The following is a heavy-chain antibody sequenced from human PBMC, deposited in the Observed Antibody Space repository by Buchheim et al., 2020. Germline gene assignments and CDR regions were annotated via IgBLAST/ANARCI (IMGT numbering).Heavy chain of an antibody. V-gene: IGHV4-59*01. J-gene: IGHJ5*02. CDR2: MDGSGRS. Sequence: QVQLQESGPGLVKPSETLSLTCSVSGGSIFTYYRSWIRQAPGKGLEWIGYMDGSGRSNYNPSLKSRVTISVDTSKNQFSLNLSSVTAADTAIYYCAKKRSDNWFDPWGQGTL. CDR1: GGSIFTYY. CDR3: AKKRSDNWFDP.